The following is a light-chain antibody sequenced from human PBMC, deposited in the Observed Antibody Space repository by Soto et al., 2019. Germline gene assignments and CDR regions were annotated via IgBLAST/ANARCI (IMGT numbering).Light chain of an antibody. CDR1: QSVSSDY. CDR3: QQYGSSSWT. V-gene: IGKV3-20*01. J-gene: IGKJ1*01. Sequence: EIVLTQSPGTLSLSPGERATLSCRASQSVSSDYLAWYQQKPGQAPMLLIYGASSRATGIPDRFSGSGSGTDFTLTISRLEPEDFAVYYCQQYGSSSWTFGQGTKVDIK. CDR2: GAS.